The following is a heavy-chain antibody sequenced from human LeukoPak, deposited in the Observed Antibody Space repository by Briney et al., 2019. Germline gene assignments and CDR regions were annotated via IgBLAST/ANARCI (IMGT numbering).Heavy chain of an antibody. Sequence: GGSLRLSCAASGFTVSSNYMNWVRQAPGEGLEWVSVIYSGGSTYYADSVKGRFTISRDNSKNTLYLQMNSLRAEDTAVYYCATGKAVAGFLGYWGQGTLVTVSS. J-gene: IGHJ4*02. D-gene: IGHD6-19*01. V-gene: IGHV3-53*05. CDR1: GFTVSSNY. CDR2: IYSGGST. CDR3: ATGKAVAGFLGY.